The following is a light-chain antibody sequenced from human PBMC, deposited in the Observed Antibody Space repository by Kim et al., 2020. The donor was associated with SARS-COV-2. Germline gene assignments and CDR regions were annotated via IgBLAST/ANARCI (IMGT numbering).Light chain of an antibody. CDR3: TSYTGANTVV. CDR1: SSLVGNYNY. CDR2: DVS. J-gene: IGLJ2*01. V-gene: IGLV2-14*03. Sequence: QSALTQPASVSGSPGQSITISCTGTSSLVGNYNYVSWYQQHPDKATKLIIYDVSYRPSGVSTRFSGSKSGNTASLTISGLQAADEADYYCTSYTGANTVVFGGGTQLTVL.